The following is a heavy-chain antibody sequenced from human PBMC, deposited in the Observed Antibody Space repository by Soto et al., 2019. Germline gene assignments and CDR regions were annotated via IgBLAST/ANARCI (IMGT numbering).Heavy chain of an antibody. J-gene: IGHJ4*02. CDR1: GYIFTAYS. D-gene: IGHD2-15*01. Sequence: ASVKVSCKASGYIFTAYSIHWVREAPGQGLECLGWINPNSGDTIYAQKFQDRVTMTCDTSVSTAYLELSSLSSDDTALYYCAREASAVVSLDYWGQGTLVTVSS. CDR3: AREASAVVSLDY. V-gene: IGHV1-2*02. CDR2: INPNSGDT.